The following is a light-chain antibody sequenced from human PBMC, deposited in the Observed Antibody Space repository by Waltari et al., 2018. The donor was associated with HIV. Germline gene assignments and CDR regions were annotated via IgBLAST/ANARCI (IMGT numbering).Light chain of an antibody. CDR2: KVS. V-gene: IGKV2-30*01. CDR3: MQGTYLPPT. J-gene: IGKJ2*01. Sequence: DVVLTQSPLSLPVTLGQPASITCKSSQGLVYSDGDTYLNWFHQRPGQSPRRLIYKVSKRDSGVPDRFSGSGSGTDFTLQISRVEPEDVGVYYCMQGTYLPPTFGQGTKLEIK. CDR1: QGLVYSDGDTY.